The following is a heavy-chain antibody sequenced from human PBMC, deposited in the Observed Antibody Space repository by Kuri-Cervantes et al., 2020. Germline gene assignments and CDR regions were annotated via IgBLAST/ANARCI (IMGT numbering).Heavy chain of an antibody. J-gene: IGHJ6*02. CDR3: ARDRPSSGEWFGDFIITYYYYGMDV. CDR2: TYYRSKWYN. D-gene: IGHD3-10*01. V-gene: IGHV6-1*01. Sequence: SQTLSLTCAISGDSVSSNSATWNWIRQSPSRGLEWLGRTYYRSKWYNDYAVSVKSRITINPDTSKNQFSLQLNSVTPEDTAVYYCARDRPSSGEWFGDFIITYYYYGMDVWGQGTTVTVSS. CDR1: GDSVSSNSAT.